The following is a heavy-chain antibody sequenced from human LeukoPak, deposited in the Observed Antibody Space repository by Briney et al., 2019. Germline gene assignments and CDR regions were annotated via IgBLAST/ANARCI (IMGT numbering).Heavy chain of an antibody. CDR2: ISHDGSRK. Sequence: GGSLRLSCAASGFTFSSYGMHWVRQAPGKGLEWVAVISHDGSRKYFADSVKGRFTISRDNPKNMLDLQMHSLRAEDTAVYYCAKSIRFCSSSSCFAGYYNYGLHVWGQGTTVIVSS. J-gene: IGHJ6*02. CDR1: GFTFSSYG. CDR3: AKSIRFCSSSSCFAGYYNYGLHV. D-gene: IGHD2-2*01. V-gene: IGHV3-30*18.